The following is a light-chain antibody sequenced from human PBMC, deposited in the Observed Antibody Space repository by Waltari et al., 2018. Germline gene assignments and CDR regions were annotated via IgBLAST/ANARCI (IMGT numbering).Light chain of an antibody. Sequence: SALTQPASVSASPGQSITISCTGSRSDVGSYDLFTLYQQHPGKAPPLLIYEVDKRPSGVSSRFSGSKSGNAASLTISGLQAEDEAHYFCSSYTYGGPWVFGGGTLLTVL. V-gene: IGLV2-23*02. CDR2: EVD. CDR1: RSDVGSYDL. J-gene: IGLJ2*01. CDR3: SSYTYGGPWV.